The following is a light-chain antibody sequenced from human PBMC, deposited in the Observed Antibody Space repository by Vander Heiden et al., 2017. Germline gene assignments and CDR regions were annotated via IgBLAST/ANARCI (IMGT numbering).Light chain of an antibody. Sequence: EIVMTQSPLCLPVTPGEPASIPCRSSQSLLHSNGYNYLDWYLQSPGQSPQLLIYLGSTRASGVPDRFSGSCSGTDFALKISRVEAEDVGVYFCMQALQTPPWTFGQGTKVEIK. CDR3: MQALQTPPWT. CDR1: QSLLHSNGYNY. V-gene: IGKV2-28*01. J-gene: IGKJ1*01. CDR2: LGS.